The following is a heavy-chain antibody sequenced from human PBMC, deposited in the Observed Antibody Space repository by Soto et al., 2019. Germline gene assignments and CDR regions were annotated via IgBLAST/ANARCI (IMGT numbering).Heavy chain of an antibody. CDR3: ARGGIAAAGTPFDP. CDR1: GDSVSSNSAA. Sequence: SQTLSLTCAMSGDSVSSNSAAWNWIRQSPSRGLEWLGRTYYRSKWYNDYAVSVKSRITINPDTSKIQFSLQLNSVTPEDKAVYYCARGGIAAAGTPFDPWGQGTLVTVSS. V-gene: IGHV6-1*01. D-gene: IGHD6-13*01. CDR2: TYYRSKWYN. J-gene: IGHJ5*02.